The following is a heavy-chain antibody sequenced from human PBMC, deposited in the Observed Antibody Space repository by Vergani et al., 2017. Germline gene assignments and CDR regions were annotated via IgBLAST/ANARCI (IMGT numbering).Heavy chain of an antibody. V-gene: IGHV3-11*01. Sequence: VQLLESGGGLVQPGGSLRLSCAASGFTFSDYYMSWIRQAPGKGLEWVSYISSSGSTIYYADSLKGRFTISRDNAKNSLYLQMNSLRAEDTAVYYCARDRIIAVRYYYYYMDVWGKGTTVTVSS. J-gene: IGHJ6*03. CDR2: ISSSGSTI. D-gene: IGHD6-6*01. CDR1: GFTFSDYY. CDR3: ARDRIIAVRYYYYYMDV.